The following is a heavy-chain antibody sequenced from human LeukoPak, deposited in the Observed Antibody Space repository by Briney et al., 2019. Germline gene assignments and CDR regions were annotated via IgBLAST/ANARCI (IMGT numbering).Heavy chain of an antibody. CDR1: GGTFSSYA. V-gene: IGHV1-69*13. J-gene: IGHJ4*02. Sequence: GASVKVSCKASGGTFSSYAISWVRQAPGQGLEWMGGIIPIFGTANYAQKFQGRVTITADESTSTAYMELSSPRSEDTAVYYCARADSHCSGGSCYPTDYWGQGTLVTVSS. CDR2: IIPIFGTA. CDR3: ARADSHCSGGSCYPTDY. D-gene: IGHD2-15*01.